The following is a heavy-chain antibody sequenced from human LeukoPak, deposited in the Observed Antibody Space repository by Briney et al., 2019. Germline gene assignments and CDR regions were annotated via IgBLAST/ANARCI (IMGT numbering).Heavy chain of an antibody. CDR2: INHSGST. Sequence: SETVSLTCAVYGGSFSGYYWSWIRQPPGKGLEWIGEINHSGSTNYNPSLKSRVTISVDTSKNQFSLKLSSVTAADKAVYYCARFGSVRFLEWLLSNNWFDPWGQGTLVTVSS. CDR3: ARFGSVRFLEWLLSNNWFDP. D-gene: IGHD3-3*01. J-gene: IGHJ5*02. CDR1: GGSFSGYY. V-gene: IGHV4-34*01.